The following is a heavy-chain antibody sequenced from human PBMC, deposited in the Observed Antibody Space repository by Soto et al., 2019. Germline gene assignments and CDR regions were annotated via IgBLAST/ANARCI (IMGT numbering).Heavy chain of an antibody. J-gene: IGHJ1*01. CDR2: INPKSGGT. V-gene: IGHV1-2*02. CDR1: VYTITAHW. CDR3: VTDDGHYYGSV. D-gene: IGHD3-3*01. Sequence: XSVKVSCKASVYTITAHWLHWVRQAPGQGLEWMGWINPKSGGTDYAQKFEDRVTMSRDTSINTAYMQLSRLTSDDTAVYFCVTDDGHYYGSVWGQGTLFTVSS.